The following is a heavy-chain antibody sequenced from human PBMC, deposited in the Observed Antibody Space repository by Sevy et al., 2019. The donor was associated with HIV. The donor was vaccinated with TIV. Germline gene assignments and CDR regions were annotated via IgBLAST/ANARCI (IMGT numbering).Heavy chain of an antibody. CDR1: GGSISSGGYS. J-gene: IGHJ4*02. D-gene: IGHD2-15*01. CDR3: ARGRYCSGGSCDFDY. V-gene: IGHV4-30-2*01. Sequence: SETLSLTCAVSGGSISSGGYSWSWIRQPPGKGLEWIGYIYHSGSTYYNPSLKSRVTISVDRSKNQFSRKLSSVTAADTAVYYCARGRYCSGGSCDFDYWGQGTLVTVSS. CDR2: IYHSGST.